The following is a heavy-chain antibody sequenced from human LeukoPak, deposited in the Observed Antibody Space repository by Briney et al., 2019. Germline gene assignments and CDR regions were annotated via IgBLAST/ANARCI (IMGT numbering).Heavy chain of an antibody. J-gene: IGHJ3*02. Sequence: SETLSPTCTVSGGSINNYYWSWIRQPPGKGLEWIGYTYYSGSTNYNPSLKSRVTISVDTSKNQFSLKLSSVTAADTAVYYCARGVIQLSTDAFDIWGQGTMVTVSS. V-gene: IGHV4-59*01. D-gene: IGHD5-18*01. CDR2: TYYSGST. CDR3: ARGVIQLSTDAFDI. CDR1: GGSINNYY.